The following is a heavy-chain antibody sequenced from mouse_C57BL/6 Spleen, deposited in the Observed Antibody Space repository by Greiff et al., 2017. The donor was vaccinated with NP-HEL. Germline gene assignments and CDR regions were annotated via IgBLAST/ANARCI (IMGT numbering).Heavy chain of an antibody. D-gene: IGHD4-1*01. Sequence: QVQLQQSGPELVKPGASVKLSCKASGYTFPSYAINWVQPRPGPGLAWIFWLSPRDGRPPYPAKFKGTAPLTVDPSSSPAYMELHSLTSEDSAVYFCAMAVLGPFDYWGQGTTLTVSS. CDR1: GYTFPSYA. CDR3: AMAVLGPFDY. V-gene: IGHV1-85*01. J-gene: IGHJ2*01. CDR2: LSPRDGRP.